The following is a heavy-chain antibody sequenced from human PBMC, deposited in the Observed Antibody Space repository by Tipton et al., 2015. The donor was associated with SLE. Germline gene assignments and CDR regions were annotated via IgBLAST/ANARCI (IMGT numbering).Heavy chain of an antibody. Sequence: SLRLSCTASGFAFSFHTMTWVRQAPGKGLEWVSGVTNSGGTTWYADSVKGRFTISRDNSKNTLYLQMNNLRPEDTAVYYCARDKNGDYYDYWGQGTLVTVSS. CDR1: GFAFSFHT. V-gene: IGHV3-23*01. CDR3: ARDKNGDYYDY. CDR2: VTNSGGTT. J-gene: IGHJ4*02. D-gene: IGHD4-17*01.